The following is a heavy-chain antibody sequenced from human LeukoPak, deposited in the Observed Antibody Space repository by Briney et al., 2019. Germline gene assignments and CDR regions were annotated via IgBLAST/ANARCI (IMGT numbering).Heavy chain of an antibody. Sequence: GGSLRLSCEASGFNFISYSMGWVRQAPGKGLEWVASISGRSVFISYSDSVEGRFTISRDNAKNSLFLELSSLRPEDTAVYYCTRDQGVRYAFDIWGQGSVVTVSS. J-gene: IGHJ3*02. D-gene: IGHD3-10*01. CDR1: GFNFISYS. V-gene: IGHV3-21*01. CDR2: ISGRSVFI. CDR3: TRDQGVRYAFDI.